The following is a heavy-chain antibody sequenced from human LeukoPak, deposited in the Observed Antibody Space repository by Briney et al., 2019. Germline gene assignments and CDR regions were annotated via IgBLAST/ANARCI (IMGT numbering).Heavy chain of an antibody. J-gene: IGHJ4*02. CDR3: VRRRTNNSGLYY. D-gene: IGHD6-19*01. CDR1: GFTFSSYT. V-gene: IGHV3-21*01. Sequence: GGSLRLSCTASGFTFSSYTFNWVRQAPGKGLEWVASITSTSTYIYYADSVQGRFAVSRDNAKNSLYLQMNGLRAEDTAVFYCVRRRTNNSGLYYWGQGTLVTVSS. CDR2: ITSTSTYI.